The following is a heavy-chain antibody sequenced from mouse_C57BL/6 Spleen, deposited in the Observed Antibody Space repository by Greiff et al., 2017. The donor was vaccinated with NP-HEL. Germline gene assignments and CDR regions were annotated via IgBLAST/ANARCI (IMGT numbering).Heavy chain of an antibody. J-gene: IGHJ2*01. Sequence: VKLQESGPELVKPGASVKISCKASGYAFSSSWMNWVKQRPGKGLEWIGRIYPGDGDTNYNGKFKGKATLTADKPSSTAYMQLSSLTSEDSAVYFCARAQYGSSYYFDYWGQGTTLTVSS. V-gene: IGHV1-82*01. CDR2: IYPGDGDT. CDR1: GYAFSSSW. D-gene: IGHD1-1*01. CDR3: ARAQYGSSYYFDY.